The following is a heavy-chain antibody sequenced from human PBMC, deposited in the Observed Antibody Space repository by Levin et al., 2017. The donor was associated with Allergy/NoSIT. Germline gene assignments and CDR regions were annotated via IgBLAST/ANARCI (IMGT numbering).Heavy chain of an antibody. V-gene: IGHV3-7*01. Sequence: GGSLRLSCVASGFTFSGSWMSWVRQTAGQGLEWVANIKQDGSEIHYMDSVKGRFTISRDNAKNSLYLEMNSLRAEDTAVYYCARDFRGGMEVWGQGTTVAVSS. CDR2: IKQDGSEI. CDR1: GFTFSGSW. CDR3: ARDFRGGMEV. J-gene: IGHJ6*02.